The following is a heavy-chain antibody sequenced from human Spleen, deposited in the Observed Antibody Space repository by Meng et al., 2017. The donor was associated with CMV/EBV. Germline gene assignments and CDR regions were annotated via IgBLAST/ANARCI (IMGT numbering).Heavy chain of an antibody. CDR3: GRDMDV. CDR1: GFTFTCYC. Sequence: GESLKISCAASGFTFTCYCMTWVRQAPGRGLEWVANIKCAGSARYFVDSVKGHFTISRDHTQNSLFLQMNSLRAEDTAAYYCGRDMDVWGQGTTVTVSS. CDR2: IKCAGSAR. J-gene: IGHJ6*02. V-gene: IGHV3-7*01.